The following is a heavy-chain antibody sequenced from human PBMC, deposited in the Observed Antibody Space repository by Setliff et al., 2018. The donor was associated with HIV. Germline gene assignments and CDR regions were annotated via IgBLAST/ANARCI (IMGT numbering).Heavy chain of an antibody. J-gene: IGHJ5*02. D-gene: IGHD2-15*01. CDR2: IIPIFGTA. Sequence: ASVKVSCKASGGTFSSYAISWVRQAPVQGLEWMGGIIPIFGTANYAQKFQGRVTMTTDTSTSTAYMELRSLRSDDTAVYYCARVRYCSGGSCYGGEYWFDPWGQGTLVTVSS. CDR1: GGTFSSYA. V-gene: IGHV1-69*05. CDR3: ARVRYCSGGSCYGGEYWFDP.